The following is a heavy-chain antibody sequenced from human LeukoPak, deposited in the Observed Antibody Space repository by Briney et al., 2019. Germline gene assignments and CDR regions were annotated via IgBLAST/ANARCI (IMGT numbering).Heavy chain of an antibody. Sequence: GRSLRLSCAASGFTFSSYAMHWVRQAPGKGLVWVAVISYDGSNKYYADSVKGRFTISRDNSKNTLYLQMNSLRAEDTAVYYCARDLSRYYFDYWGQGTLVTVSS. J-gene: IGHJ4*02. CDR3: ARDLSRYYFDY. CDR1: GFTFSSYA. CDR2: ISYDGSNK. D-gene: IGHD2/OR15-2a*01. V-gene: IGHV3-30*01.